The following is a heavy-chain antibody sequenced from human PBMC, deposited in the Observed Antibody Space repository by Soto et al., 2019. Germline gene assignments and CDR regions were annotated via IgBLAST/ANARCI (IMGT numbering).Heavy chain of an antibody. J-gene: IGHJ4*02. CDR1: GGTFSSYS. V-gene: IGHV1-69*02. CDR2: IIPILGIA. CDR3: ARGLASDLQTSFDY. Sequence: QVQLVQSGAEVKKPGSSMKVSCKASGGTFSSYSISGVRQAPGQGLEWMGRIIPILGIANYAQKFQGRVTITADKSTSTAYMELSSLRSEDTAVYYCARGLASDLQTSFDYWGQGTLVTVSS.